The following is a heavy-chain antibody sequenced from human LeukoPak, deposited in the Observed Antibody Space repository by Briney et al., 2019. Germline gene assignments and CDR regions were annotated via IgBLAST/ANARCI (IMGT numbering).Heavy chain of an antibody. CDR1: GGSISSYY. J-gene: IGHJ5*02. CDR2: IDYSGST. Sequence: SETLSLTCTVSGGSISSYYWSWIRQPPGKGLQWIGYIDYSGSTNYNPSLKSRVTISVDTSKNQFSLKLSSVTAADTAVYYCARLLGSGYYLYNWFDPWRQATLVTVSS. CDR3: ARLLGSGYYLYNWFDP. V-gene: IGHV4-59*08. D-gene: IGHD3-22*01.